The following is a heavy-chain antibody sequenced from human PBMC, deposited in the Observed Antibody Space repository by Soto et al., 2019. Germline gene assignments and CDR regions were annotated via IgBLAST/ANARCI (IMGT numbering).Heavy chain of an antibody. J-gene: IGHJ6*02. V-gene: IGHV3-33*01. Sequence: GGSLRLSCAASGFTFSSYGMHWVRQAPGKGLEWVAVIWYDGSNKYYADSVKGRFTISRDNSKNTLYLQMNSLRAEDTAVYYCARDRDSPPWVRCYYGMDVWCQGTTVTVSS. CDR2: IWYDGSNK. CDR1: GFTFSSYG. CDR3: ARDRDSPPWVRCYYGMDV. D-gene: IGHD4-17*01.